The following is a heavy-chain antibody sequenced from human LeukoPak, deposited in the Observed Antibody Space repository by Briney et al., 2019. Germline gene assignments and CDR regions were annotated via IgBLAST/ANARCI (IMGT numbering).Heavy chain of an antibody. Sequence: SETLSLTCSVSGSSINSDKYWGWVRQPPGKGLEWIGSIKHRGSNYYNPSLKSRVTISVDTSKNQFSLKLSSVTAADTAVYYCASVVGASSIDYWGQGILVTVSS. D-gene: IGHD2-15*01. J-gene: IGHJ4*02. CDR3: ASVVGASSIDY. CDR1: GSSINSDKY. V-gene: IGHV4-38-2*02. CDR2: IKHRGSN.